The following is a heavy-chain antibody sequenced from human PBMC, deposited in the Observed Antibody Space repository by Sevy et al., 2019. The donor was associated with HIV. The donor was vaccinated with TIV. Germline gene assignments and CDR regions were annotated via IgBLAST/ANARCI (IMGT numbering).Heavy chain of an antibody. D-gene: IGHD1-7*01. CDR3: ARGQRLELRVGFDP. V-gene: IGHV1-18*01. J-gene: IGHJ5*02. CDR1: GYTFTSYG. CDR2: ISAYNGNT. Sequence: ASVKVSCKASGYTFTSYGISWVRQAPGQGLEWMGWISAYNGNTNYAQKLQGRVTMTTDTSTSTAYMGLRSLRSDDTAVYYCARGQRLELRVGFDPWGQGTLVTVSS.